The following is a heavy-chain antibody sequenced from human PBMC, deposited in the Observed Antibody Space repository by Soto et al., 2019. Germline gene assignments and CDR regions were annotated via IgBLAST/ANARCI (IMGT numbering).Heavy chain of an antibody. J-gene: IGHJ5*02. D-gene: IGHD1-7*01. CDR2: IIPIFGTA. V-gene: IGHV1-69*13. CDR3: ARDPPPYNWNYEGFDP. Sequence: GASVTVSCKASGGTFSSYAISWMRQAPGQGLEWMGGIIPIFGTANYAQKFQGRVTITADESTSTAYMELSSLRSEDTAVYYCARDPPPYNWNYEGFDPWGQGTLVTVSS. CDR1: GGTFSSYA.